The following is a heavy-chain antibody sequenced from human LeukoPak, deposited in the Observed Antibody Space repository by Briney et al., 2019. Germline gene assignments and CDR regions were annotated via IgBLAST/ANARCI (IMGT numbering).Heavy chain of an antibody. D-gene: IGHD6-13*01. Sequence: ASVKVSCKASRYTFTSYYMHWVRQAPGQGLEWMGIINPSGGSTSYAQKFQGRVTMTRDMSTSTVYMELSSLRSEDTAVYYCAKGRAAPARPRASANWFDPWGQGTLVTV. CDR2: INPSGGST. CDR3: AKGRAAPARPRASANWFDP. CDR1: RYTFTSYY. V-gene: IGHV1-46*01. J-gene: IGHJ5*02.